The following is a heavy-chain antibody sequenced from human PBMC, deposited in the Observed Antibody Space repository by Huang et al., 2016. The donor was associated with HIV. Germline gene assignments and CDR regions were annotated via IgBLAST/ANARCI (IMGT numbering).Heavy chain of an antibody. D-gene: IGHD3-22*01. CDR2: IIPIFGTA. V-gene: IGHV1-69*01. Sequence: QVQLVQSGAEVKKPGSSVTVSCKASGGTFSSYAIGWVRQAPGQGLEWMGGIIPIFGTANYAQKFQGRVTITADESTSTAYMELSSLRSEDTAVYYCARVESRRYYDSSGYYYWGQGTLVTVSS. CDR3: ARVESRRYYDSSGYYY. J-gene: IGHJ4*02. CDR1: GGTFSSYA.